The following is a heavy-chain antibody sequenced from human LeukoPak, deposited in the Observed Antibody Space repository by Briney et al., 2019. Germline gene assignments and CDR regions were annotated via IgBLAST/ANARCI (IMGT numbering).Heavy chain of an antibody. CDR2: ISATGGST. CDR3: AKSGGIMIRGVHY. V-gene: IGHV3-23*01. Sequence: GGSLRLSRAASGFTFSSYAMSWVRQTPGEGLEWVSGISATGGSTDYADSVKGRFTISRDNSKNTLYLQMNSLRAEDTAVYYCAKSGGIMIRGVHYWGQGTLVTVSS. J-gene: IGHJ4*02. D-gene: IGHD3-10*01. CDR1: GFTFSSYA.